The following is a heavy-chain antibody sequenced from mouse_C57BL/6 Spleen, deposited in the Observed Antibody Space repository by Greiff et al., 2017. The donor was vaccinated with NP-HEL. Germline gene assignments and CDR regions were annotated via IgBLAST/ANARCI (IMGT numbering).Heavy chain of an antibody. J-gene: IGHJ2*01. CDR3: ARTTMVTPYYFDY. D-gene: IGHD2-2*01. V-gene: IGHV5-17*01. CDR1: GFTFSDYG. CDR2: ISSGSSTI. Sequence: EVQVVESGGGLVKPGGSLKLSCAASGFTFSDYGMHWVRQAPEKGLEWVAYISSGSSTIYYADTVKGRFTISRDNAKNTLFLQMTSLRSEDTAMYYCARTTMVTPYYFDYWGQGTTLTVSS.